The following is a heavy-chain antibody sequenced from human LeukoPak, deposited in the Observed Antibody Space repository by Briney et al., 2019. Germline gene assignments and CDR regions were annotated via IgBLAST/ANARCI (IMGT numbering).Heavy chain of an antibody. CDR3: ARVLHSPLLSSSHFDY. Sequence: SETLSLTCTVSGGSIIGYSWSWVRQPPGKGLEWIGYIYNGGTTKYGPSLKSRVTISVDRSKNQFSLKLSSVTAADTAVYYCARVLHSPLLSSSHFDYWGQGTLVTVSS. CDR2: IYNGGTT. D-gene: IGHD2-15*01. V-gene: IGHV4-59*12. J-gene: IGHJ4*02. CDR1: GGSIIGYS.